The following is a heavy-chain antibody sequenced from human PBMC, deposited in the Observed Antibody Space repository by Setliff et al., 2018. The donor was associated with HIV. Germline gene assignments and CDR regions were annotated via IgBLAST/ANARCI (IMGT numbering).Heavy chain of an antibody. CDR3: ARDEKRAAGGSLYYFDL. Sequence: ASVKVSCKPSGYTFTNYDINWVRQAAGQGLEWMGWMNPDSRNTGYAQRFEGSVTMTWDTSISTAYMELNNVKFEDTAVYYCARDEKRAAGGSLYYFDLWGQGTLVTVSS. D-gene: IGHD3-16*02. V-gene: IGHV1-8*02. J-gene: IGHJ4*02. CDR1: GYTFTNYD. CDR2: MNPDSRNT.